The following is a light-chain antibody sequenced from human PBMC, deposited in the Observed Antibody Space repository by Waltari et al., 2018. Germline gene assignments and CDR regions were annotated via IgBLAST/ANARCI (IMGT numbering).Light chain of an antibody. J-gene: IGLJ3*02. V-gene: IGLV8-61*01. CDR2: DPS. Sequence: QTVVTQDPSLSVSPGGTVPITCGLSPGLVSTTYHPYRFPQAPGQAPPTLIVDPSTRSSVVPDRFSGSILDNKAALTITGAQVDDESDYYCAVSMRSGIWVFGGGTKLTVL. CDR3: AVSMRSGIWV. CDR1: PGLVSTTYH.